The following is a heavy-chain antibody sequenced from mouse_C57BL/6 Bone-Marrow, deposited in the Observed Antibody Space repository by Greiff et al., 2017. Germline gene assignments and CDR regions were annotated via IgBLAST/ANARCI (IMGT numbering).Heavy chain of an antibody. Sequence: VQLQQPGAELVKPGASVKVSCKASGYTFTSYWMHWVKQRPGQGLEWIGRIHPSDSDTNYNQKFKGKATLTVDKSSSPAYMQLSSLTSEDSAVDYGAICTTVVAPLGFDVWGTGTTVTVSS. V-gene: IGHV1-74*01. CDR3: AICTTVVAPLGFDV. CDR2: IHPSDSDT. D-gene: IGHD1-1*01. J-gene: IGHJ1*03. CDR1: GYTFTSYW.